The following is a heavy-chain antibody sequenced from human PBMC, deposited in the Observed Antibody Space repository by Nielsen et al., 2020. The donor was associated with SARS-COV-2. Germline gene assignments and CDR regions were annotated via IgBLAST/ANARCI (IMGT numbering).Heavy chain of an antibody. CDR2: IYYSGST. J-gene: IGHJ5*02. D-gene: IGHD1-7*01. V-gene: IGHV4-59*08. CDR1: GGSISSYY. CDR3: ARQAGWNYSYNWFDP. Sequence: SETLSLTCTVSGGSISSYYWSWIRQPPGKGLEWIGYIYYSGSTNYNPSLKSRVTISVDTSKNQFSLKLSSVTAADTAVYYCARQAGWNYSYNWFDPWGQGTLVTVSS.